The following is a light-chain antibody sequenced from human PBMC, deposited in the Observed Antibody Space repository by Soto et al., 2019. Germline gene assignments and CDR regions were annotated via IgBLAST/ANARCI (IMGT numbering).Light chain of an antibody. J-gene: IGLJ1*01. Sequence: QSVLTQPASVSGSPGQSITISCTGTSSDVGSHNYVSWYQQHPGKAPKLMIYEVSNRPSGVSNRFSGSKSGNTASLTISGLQAEDEADYYCISYTSGSTLFVFGTGTKVTVL. CDR1: SSDVGSHNY. CDR3: ISYTSGSTLFV. CDR2: EVS. V-gene: IGLV2-14*01.